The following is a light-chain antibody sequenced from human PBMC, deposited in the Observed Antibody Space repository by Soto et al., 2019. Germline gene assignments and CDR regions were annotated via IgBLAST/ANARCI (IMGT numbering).Light chain of an antibody. CDR3: HQFGSSPLDT. V-gene: IGKV3-20*01. CDR2: RAS. Sequence: EIGLTQSPGTLSLSPGERATLSCRASQTINSSYLAWYQQKPGQAPRLLIYRASRRAPGIPDRFSGSGSWTDFTLTISRLEPEDFAVYYCHQFGSSPLDTFGPGTKVEIK. CDR1: QTINSSY. J-gene: IGKJ3*01.